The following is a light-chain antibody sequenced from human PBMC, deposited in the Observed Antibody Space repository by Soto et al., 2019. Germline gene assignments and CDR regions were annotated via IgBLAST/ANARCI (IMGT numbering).Light chain of an antibody. CDR3: QQLTT. V-gene: IGKV3-20*01. CDR2: GAS. Sequence: EIVFTQSPGTLSLSPVERATLSCRASQSVSSSYLAWYQQKPGQAPRLLIYGASSRATGIPDRFSGSGSGTDFTLTISRLEPEDFAVYYCQQLTTFGQGTKVDI. J-gene: IGKJ1*01. CDR1: QSVSSSY.